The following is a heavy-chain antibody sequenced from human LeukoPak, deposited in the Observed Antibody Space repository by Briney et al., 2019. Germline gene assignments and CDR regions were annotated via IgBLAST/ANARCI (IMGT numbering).Heavy chain of an antibody. CDR2: INAGNGNT. J-gene: IGHJ5*02. V-gene: IGHV1-3*01. Sequence: EASVKVSCKASGYTFTIYAMHWVRQAPGQRLEWMGWINAGNGNTKYSQKFQGRVTITRDTSASTAYMELSSLRSEDTAVYYCARGGRITIFGVARNNNWFDPWGQGTLVTVSS. CDR1: GYTFTIYA. CDR3: ARGGRITIFGVARNNNWFDP. D-gene: IGHD3-3*01.